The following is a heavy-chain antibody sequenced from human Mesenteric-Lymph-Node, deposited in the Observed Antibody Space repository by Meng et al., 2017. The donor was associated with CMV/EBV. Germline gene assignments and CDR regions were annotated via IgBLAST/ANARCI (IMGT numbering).Heavy chain of an antibody. Sequence: SLKISCAASGFTFDDYAMHWVRQAPGKGLEWVSGISWNSGSIGYADSVKGRFTISRDNAKNSLYLQMNSLRAEDTALYYCAKDIGGQLVGGQGFDYWGQGTLVTVSS. CDR1: GFTFDDYA. CDR2: ISWNSGSI. D-gene: IGHD6-6*01. J-gene: IGHJ4*02. V-gene: IGHV3-9*01. CDR3: AKDIGGQLVGGQGFDY.